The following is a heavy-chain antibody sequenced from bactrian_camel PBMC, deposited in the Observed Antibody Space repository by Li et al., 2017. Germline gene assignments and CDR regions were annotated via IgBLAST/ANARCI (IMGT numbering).Heavy chain of an antibody. CDR3: AKAFATTGYYNEYEIGS. V-gene: IGHV3S40*01. D-gene: IGHD4*01. CDR1: GFTFSSYD. Sequence: QLVESGGGLVQPGGSLRLSCAASGFTFSSYDMTWVRQAAGKGLEWVSKINNGDEYTYYADSVKGRFTISRDNAKNTLYLQLNSLKTEDTAMYYCAKAFATTGYYNEYEIGSWGQGTQVTVS. CDR2: INNGDEYT. J-gene: IGHJ4*01.